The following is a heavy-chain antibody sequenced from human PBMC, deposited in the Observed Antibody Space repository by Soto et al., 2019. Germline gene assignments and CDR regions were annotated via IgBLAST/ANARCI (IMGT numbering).Heavy chain of an antibody. D-gene: IGHD2-21*01. CDR1: GFTFDDYA. Sequence: EVQLVESGGGLVQPGRSLRLSCAASGFTFDDYAMHWVRQAPGKGLEWVSGISWNSGSIGYADSVKGRFTISRDNAKNSLYLQMNSLRAEDTALYYCAKGKVYSLYYYGMDVWGQGTTVTVSS. CDR2: ISWNSGSI. J-gene: IGHJ6*02. CDR3: AKGKVYSLYYYGMDV. V-gene: IGHV3-9*01.